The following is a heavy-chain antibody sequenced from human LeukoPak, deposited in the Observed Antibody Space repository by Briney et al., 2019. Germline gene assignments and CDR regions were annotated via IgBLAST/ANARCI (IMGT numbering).Heavy chain of an antibody. CDR3: ARVFGPAAIKARRKTNYYYYMDV. D-gene: IGHD2-2*01. Sequence: ASLTLSCKASGYTFTSYALNCVRPATGQGLDWVVWMNPNSGNTGYAQKSQGRVTITRNTSISTAYMELSSLRSEDTAVYYCARVFGPAAIKARRKTNYYYYMDVWGKGTTVTVSS. J-gene: IGHJ6*03. CDR2: MNPNSGNT. V-gene: IGHV1-8*03. CDR1: GYTFTSYA.